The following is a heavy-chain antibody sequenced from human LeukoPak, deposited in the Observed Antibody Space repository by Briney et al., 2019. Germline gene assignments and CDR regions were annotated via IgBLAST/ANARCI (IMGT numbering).Heavy chain of an antibody. CDR3: ASGYSYGEPVDY. CDR2: IYSGGST. Sequence: GGSLRLSCAASGFTVSSNYMSWVRQAPRKGLEWVSVIYSGGSTYYADSVKGRFTISRDNSKNTLYLQMNSLRAEDTAVYYCASGYSYGEPVDYWGQGTLVTVSS. J-gene: IGHJ4*02. V-gene: IGHV3-53*01. CDR1: GFTVSSNY. D-gene: IGHD5-18*01.